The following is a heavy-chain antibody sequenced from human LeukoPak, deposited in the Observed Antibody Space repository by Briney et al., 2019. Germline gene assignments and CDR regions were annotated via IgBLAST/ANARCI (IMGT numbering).Heavy chain of an antibody. CDR3: ARQGDFWSGYHQRYFDY. J-gene: IGHJ4*02. CDR1: GYSFNNYW. V-gene: IGHV5-51*01. D-gene: IGHD3-3*01. CDR2: IYPGDSDT. Sequence: GESLKISCKGLGYSFNNYWNAWVRQRPGKGLEWMGIIYPGDSDTRYSPSFQGQVTISADKSISTAYLQWSSLKASDTAMYYCARQGDFWSGYHQRYFDYWGQGTLVTVSS.